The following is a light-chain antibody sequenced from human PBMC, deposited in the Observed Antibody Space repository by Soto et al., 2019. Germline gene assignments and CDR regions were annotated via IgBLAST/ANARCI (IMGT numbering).Light chain of an antibody. V-gene: IGKV3-20*01. CDR2: GAS. CDR3: QQYGSSRA. J-gene: IGKJ1*01. Sequence: EIVLTQSPGTLSLSPGERATLSCRASQSVSSSHLAWYQQKPGQAPRLLIYGASSRATGIPDRFSGSGSGTDFTLTISRQEPEDFALYYCQQYGSSRAFGQGTKVEIK. CDR1: QSVSSSH.